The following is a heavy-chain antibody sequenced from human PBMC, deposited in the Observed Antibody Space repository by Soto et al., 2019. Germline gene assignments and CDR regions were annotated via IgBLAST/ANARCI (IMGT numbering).Heavy chain of an antibody. CDR2: INHRGSA. V-gene: IGHV4-4*02. Sequence: QVELQESGPGLVKPSGTLSLTCAVSGASVSSTYWWSWVRQPPGKGPEWIGEINHRGSANYNPSLKSRVTMSLDISKSQCSLRLTSVTAADTAVYFCARYNAVSGTYYFDYWGRGALVTVSS. J-gene: IGHJ4*02. CDR1: GASVSSTYW. CDR3: ARYNAVSGTYYFDY. D-gene: IGHD6-13*01.